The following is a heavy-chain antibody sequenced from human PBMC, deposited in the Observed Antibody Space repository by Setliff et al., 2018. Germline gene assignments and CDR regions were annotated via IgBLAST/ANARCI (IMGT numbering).Heavy chain of an antibody. V-gene: IGHV4-59*02. CDR3: ARAVDSSGYFPYWYFDL. CDR2: KSNRGDT. J-gene: IGHJ2*01. D-gene: IGHD3-22*01. CDR1: GGSVDSSF. Sequence: SETLSLTCTVSGGSVDSSFWNWIRRSPGKGLEWIGYKSNRGDTNSNPSLRSRLTMSVDTSKSQFSLNLTSVTAADTAVYFCARAVDSSGYFPYWYFDLWGRGALVTVSS.